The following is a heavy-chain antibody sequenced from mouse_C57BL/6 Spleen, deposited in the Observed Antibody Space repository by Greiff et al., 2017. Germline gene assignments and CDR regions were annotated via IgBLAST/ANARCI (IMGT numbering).Heavy chain of an antibody. Sequence: EVQLQQSGPELVKPGASVKISCKASGYTFTDYYMNWVKQSHGKSLEWIGDINPNNGGTSYNQKFKGKATLTVDKSSSTAYMELSSLTSEDSAGYYCARNPDYAMDYWGQGTSVTVSS. CDR1: GYTFTDYY. CDR3: ARNPDYAMDY. CDR2: INPNNGGT. J-gene: IGHJ4*01. V-gene: IGHV1-26*01.